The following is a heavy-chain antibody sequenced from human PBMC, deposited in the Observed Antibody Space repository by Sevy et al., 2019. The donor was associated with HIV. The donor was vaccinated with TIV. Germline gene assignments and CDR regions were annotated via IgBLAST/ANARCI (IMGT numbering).Heavy chain of an antibody. D-gene: IGHD6-19*01. V-gene: IGHV3-23*01. J-gene: IGHJ4*01. CDR1: GFTFSTYA. Sequence: GGSLRLSCAASGFTFSTYAMSWVRQAPGKGLEWVSALSGSGGNTYYSRSVKGRFTISRDNSKTTLYLQMNNLRAEDTAVYYCAKGGIAVAAKPYYFDYWGHGTLVTVSS. CDR2: LSGSGGNT. CDR3: AKGGIAVAAKPYYFDY.